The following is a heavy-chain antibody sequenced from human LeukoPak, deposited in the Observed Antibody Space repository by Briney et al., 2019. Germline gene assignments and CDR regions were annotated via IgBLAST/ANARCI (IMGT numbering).Heavy chain of an antibody. CDR1: GFTFSSYW. Sequence: GGSLRLSCAASGFTFSSYWMHWVRQAPGKGLVWVSRINSDGSSTSYADSVKGRFTISRDNAKNTPYLQMNSLRAEDTAVYYCARGRYFDWLLWYWGQGTLVTVSS. CDR2: INSDGSST. V-gene: IGHV3-74*01. D-gene: IGHD3-9*01. CDR3: ARGRYFDWLLWY. J-gene: IGHJ4*02.